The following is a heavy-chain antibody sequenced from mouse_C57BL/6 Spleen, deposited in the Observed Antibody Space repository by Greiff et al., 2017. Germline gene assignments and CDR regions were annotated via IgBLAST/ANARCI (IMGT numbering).Heavy chain of an antibody. V-gene: IGHV14-3*01. CDR1: GFNIKNTY. J-gene: IGHJ4*01. CDR2: IDPANGNT. D-gene: IGHD1-1*01. CDR3: ARPLLYGSSDDYAMDY. Sequence: EVQLQQSVAELVRPGASVKLSCTASGFNIKNTYMHWVKQRPEQGLEWIGRIDPANGNTKYAPKFQGKATITADTSSNTAYLQLSSLTSEDTAIYYCARPLLYGSSDDYAMDYWGQGTSVTVSS.